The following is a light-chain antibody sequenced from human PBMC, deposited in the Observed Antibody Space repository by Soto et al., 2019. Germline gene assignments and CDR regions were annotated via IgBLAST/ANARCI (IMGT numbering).Light chain of an antibody. J-gene: IGLJ2*01. CDR1: SSDVGGYNH. V-gene: IGLV2-14*01. CDR3: CSYTSLSTVV. Sequence: QSALTQPASVSGSPGQSITISCTGTSSDVGGYNHVSWYQHSPGKAPKLILFAVSDRPSGVSHRFSGSKSGNTASLSISGLQADDEADYYCCSYTSLSTVVFGGGTQLTVL. CDR2: AVS.